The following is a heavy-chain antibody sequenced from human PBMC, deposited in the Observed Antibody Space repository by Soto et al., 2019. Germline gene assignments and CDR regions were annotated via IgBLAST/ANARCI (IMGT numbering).Heavy chain of an antibody. J-gene: IGHJ6*02. D-gene: IGHD4-17*01. Sequence: PSETLSLTCTVSGGTITYYYWSWIRQAPGKGLEWIGYIYHTGSTHYNPSLKSRVTLSVDRSKNHLFLKLSSVTAADTAVYYCARVTTVTTDGMDVWGQGTTVTVSS. CDR2: IYHTGST. V-gene: IGHV4-59*12. CDR3: ARVTTVTTDGMDV. CDR1: GGTITYYY.